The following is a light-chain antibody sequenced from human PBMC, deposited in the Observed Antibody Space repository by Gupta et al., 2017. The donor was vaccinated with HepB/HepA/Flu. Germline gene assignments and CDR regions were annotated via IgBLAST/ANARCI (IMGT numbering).Light chain of an antibody. CDR2: GAS. CDR3: QQYNNWIT. V-gene: IGKV3-15*01. J-gene: IGKJ3*01. CDR1: QSVSSN. Sequence: EIVMTQSPATLSVSPGERATLSCRASQSVSSNLAWYQQKPGQAPRLLIYGASNRATGIPARFSGSGYVXEFTLTXSSRQHEDCAVYYCQQYNNWITFGXGTKVDIK.